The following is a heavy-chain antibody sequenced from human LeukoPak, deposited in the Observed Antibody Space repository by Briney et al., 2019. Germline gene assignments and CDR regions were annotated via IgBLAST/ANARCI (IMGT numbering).Heavy chain of an antibody. CDR3: ARTDCSSTSCQYDY. D-gene: IGHD2-2*01. Sequence: GASVKVSCKASGYTFTSYGISWVRQAPGQGLEWMGWISAYNDNTNYAQKLQGRVTMTTDTSTSTAYMELRSLRSDDTAVYYCARTDCSSTSCQYDYWGQGTLVTVSS. CDR1: GYTFTSYG. V-gene: IGHV1-18*01. CDR2: ISAYNDNT. J-gene: IGHJ4*02.